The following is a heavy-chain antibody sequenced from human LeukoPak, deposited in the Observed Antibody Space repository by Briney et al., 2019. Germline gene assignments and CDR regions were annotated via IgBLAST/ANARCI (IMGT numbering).Heavy chain of an antibody. CDR3: ARRDYYDSTGYYPNWFDP. CDR2: IYYSGST. D-gene: IGHD3-22*01. V-gene: IGHV4-39*01. J-gene: IGHJ5*02. Sequence: SETLSLTCTVSGGSISSSSYYWGWIRQPPGKGLEWIGSIYYSGSTYYNPSLKSRVTISVDTSKNQFSLKLSSVTAADTAVYYCARRDYYDSTGYYPNWFDPWGQGTLVTVSS. CDR1: GGSISSSSYY.